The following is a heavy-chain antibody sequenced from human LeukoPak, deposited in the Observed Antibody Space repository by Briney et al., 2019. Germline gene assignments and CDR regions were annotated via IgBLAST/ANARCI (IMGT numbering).Heavy chain of an antibody. CDR2: INPNSGGT. CDR1: GYTFTGYY. J-gene: IGHJ3*02. V-gene: IGHV1-2*02. D-gene: IGHD2-2*01. Sequence: ASVKVSCKASGYTFTGYYMHWVRQAPGQGLEWVGWINPNSGGTNYAQKFQGRVTMTRDTSISTAYMELSRLRSDDTAVYYCAREGYCSSTSCLDFIGDAFDIWGQGTMVTVSS. CDR3: AREGYCSSTSCLDFIGDAFDI.